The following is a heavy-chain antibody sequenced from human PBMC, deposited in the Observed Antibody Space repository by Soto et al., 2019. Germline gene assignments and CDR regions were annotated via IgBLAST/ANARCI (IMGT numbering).Heavy chain of an antibody. D-gene: IGHD3-3*01. J-gene: IGHJ4*02. CDR3: AKDIWDKFWSAYYTAFDS. V-gene: IGHV3-9*01. CDR1: GFTFDDYA. CDR2: ISWNSGSI. Sequence: EVQLVESGGGLVQPGRSLRLSCAASGFTFDDYAMHWVRQAPGKGLEWVSGISWNSGSIGYADSVKSRFTISRDNAKNSLYLQMNSLRAEDTALYYCAKDIWDKFWSAYYTAFDSWGQGTMVTVSS.